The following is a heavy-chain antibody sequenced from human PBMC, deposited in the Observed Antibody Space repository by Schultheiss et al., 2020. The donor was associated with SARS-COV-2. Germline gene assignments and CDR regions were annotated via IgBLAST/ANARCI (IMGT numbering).Heavy chain of an antibody. CDR2: IYYSGST. CDR3: ARSDYYYAMDV. Sequence: LSLPCTVSGGSITSYYWNWIRQPPGKGLEWIGYIYYSGSTNYNPSLRSRVTISLDTSKSQFSLKVSSVTAADTAVYSCARSDYYYAMDVWGQGTTVTVSS. CDR1: GGSITSYY. J-gene: IGHJ6*02. V-gene: IGHV4-59*01.